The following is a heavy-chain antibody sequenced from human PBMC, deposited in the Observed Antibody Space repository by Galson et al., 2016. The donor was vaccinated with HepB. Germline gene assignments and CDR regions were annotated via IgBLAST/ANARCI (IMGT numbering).Heavy chain of an antibody. V-gene: IGHV3-7*01. Sequence: SLRLSCAVSEFTLSYHWMNWVRQAPGKGLEWVATMKGDETQKRRVDSVKGRFTLSRGNAESSLFLQMDSLRAEDTAVYYCARLGGSGWTSDFWGQGTLVTVSS. J-gene: IGHJ4*02. CDR3: ARLGGSGWTSDF. CDR1: EFTLSYHW. CDR2: MKGDETQK. D-gene: IGHD6-19*01.